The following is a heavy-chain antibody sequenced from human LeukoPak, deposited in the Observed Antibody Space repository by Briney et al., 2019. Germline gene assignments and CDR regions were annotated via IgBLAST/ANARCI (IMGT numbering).Heavy chain of an antibody. Sequence: GGSLRLSCAASGFTVSSNYMSWVRQAPGKGLEWVSVIYSGGSTYYADSVKGRFTISRDNSKNTLYLQMNSLRAEDTAVYYCARYCSSTSCSLYYYYMDVWGKGTTVTVSS. CDR3: ARYCSSTSCSLYYYYMDV. J-gene: IGHJ6*03. D-gene: IGHD2-2*01. CDR2: IYSGGST. V-gene: IGHV3-53*01. CDR1: GFTVSSNY.